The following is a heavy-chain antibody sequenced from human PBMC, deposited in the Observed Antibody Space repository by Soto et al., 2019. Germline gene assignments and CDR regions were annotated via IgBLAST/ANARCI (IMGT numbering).Heavy chain of an antibody. CDR1: GFTFSSYW. CDR3: ARDDPQVPFSVAGPFDY. D-gene: IGHD6-19*01. V-gene: IGHV3-7*01. CDR2: IKQDGSEK. Sequence: GGSLRLSCAASGFTFSSYWMSWVRQAPGKGLEWVANIKQDGSEKYYVDSVKGRFTISRDNAKNSLYLQMNSLRAEDTAVYYCARDDPQVPFSVAGPFDYWGQGTLVTVSS. J-gene: IGHJ4*02.